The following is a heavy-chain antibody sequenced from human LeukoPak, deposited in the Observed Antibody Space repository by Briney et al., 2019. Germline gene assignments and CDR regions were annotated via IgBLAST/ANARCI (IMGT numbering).Heavy chain of an antibody. Sequence: GASVTVSCTASGYTFTGYYMHWVRQAPGQGLEWMGWINPNSGGTNYAQKFQGRVTMTRDTSISTAYMELSRLRSDDTAVYYCAREEGGSSSWLGYYYYYMDVWGKGTTVTVSS. J-gene: IGHJ6*03. V-gene: IGHV1-2*02. CDR1: GYTFTGYY. D-gene: IGHD6-13*01. CDR2: INPNSGGT. CDR3: AREEGGSSSWLGYYYYYMDV.